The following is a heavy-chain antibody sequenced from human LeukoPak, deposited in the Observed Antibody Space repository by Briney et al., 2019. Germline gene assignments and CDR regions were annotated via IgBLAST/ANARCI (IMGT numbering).Heavy chain of an antibody. D-gene: IGHD3-9*01. CDR1: GGSISSSSYY. J-gene: IGHJ4*02. CDR3: AVLRVLRYFDWPEDYFDY. Sequence: SETLSLTCTVSGGSISSSSYYWGWIRQPPGKGLEWIGSIYYSGSTYYNPSLKSRVTISVDTSKNQFSLKLSSVTAADTAVYYCAVLRVLRYFDWPEDYFDYWGQGTLVTVSS. V-gene: IGHV4-39*07. CDR2: IYYSGST.